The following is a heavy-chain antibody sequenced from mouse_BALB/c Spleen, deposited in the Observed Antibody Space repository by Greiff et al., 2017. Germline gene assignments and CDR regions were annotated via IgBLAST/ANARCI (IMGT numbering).Heavy chain of an antibody. CDR1: GFTFSSYA. J-gene: IGHJ3*01. D-gene: IGHD1-1*01. CDR3: ASPYYYGSSPFAY. V-gene: IGHV5-9-4*01. Sequence: EVQRVESGGGLVKPGGSLKLSCAASGFTFSSYAMSWVRQSPEKRLEWVAEISSGGSYTYYPDTVTGRFTISRDNAKNTLYLEMSSLRSEDTAMYYCASPYYYGSSPFAYWGQGTLVTVSA. CDR2: ISSGGSYT.